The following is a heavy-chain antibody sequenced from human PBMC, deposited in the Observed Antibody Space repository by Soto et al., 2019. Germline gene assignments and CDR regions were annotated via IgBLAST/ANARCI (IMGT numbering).Heavy chain of an antibody. Sequence: EVQLVESGGGLVQPGGSLRLSCAASGFDFSNAWMRQAPGKGLEWVASISSDNNYIYYRDSVEGRFTISRDNAKNSLYLKMTARGPETTAVYYFRRGRTCTGASGYGGGDYWGQGTLVTVSS. D-gene: IGHD2-15*01. CDR2: ISSDNNYI. CDR3: RRGRTCTGASGYGGGDY. CDR1: GFDFSNA. J-gene: IGHJ4*02. V-gene: IGHV3-21*06.